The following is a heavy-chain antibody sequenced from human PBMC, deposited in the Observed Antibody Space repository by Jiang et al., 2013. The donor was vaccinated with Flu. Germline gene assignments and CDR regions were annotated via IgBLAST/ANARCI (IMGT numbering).Heavy chain of an antibody. J-gene: IGHJ6*02. V-gene: IGHV1-18*01. CDR2: ISAYNGHT. Sequence: GAEVKKPGASVKVSCAASGYTFTSSGISWVLQAPGQGLEWMGWISAYNGHTNFAQKFQGRVSMTTDTSASTGYMELRRLRSDDTAVYYCARDLDTVMGRHNYYYGMDVWGQGTTVTVSS. CDR3: ARDLDTVMGRHNYYYGMDV. CDR1: GYTFTSSG. D-gene: IGHD5-18*01.